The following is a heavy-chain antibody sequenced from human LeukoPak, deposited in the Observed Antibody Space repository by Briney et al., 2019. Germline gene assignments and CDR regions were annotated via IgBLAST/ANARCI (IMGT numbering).Heavy chain of an antibody. J-gene: IGHJ3*02. CDR1: GYSFTSYW. D-gene: IGHD3-9*01. CDR3: AIHYDILTGYLPYAFDI. Sequence: GESLKIYCKGSGYSFTSYWIGWVRQMPGKGLEWMGIIYPGDSDTRYSPSFQGQVTISADKSISTAYLQWRSLKASDTAMYYCAIHYDILTGYLPYAFDIWGQGTMVTVSS. V-gene: IGHV5-51*01. CDR2: IYPGDSDT.